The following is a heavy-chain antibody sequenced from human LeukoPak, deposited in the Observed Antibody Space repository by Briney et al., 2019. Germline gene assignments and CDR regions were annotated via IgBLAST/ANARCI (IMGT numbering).Heavy chain of an antibody. D-gene: IGHD5-18*01. Sequence: SETLSLTCTVSGGSISSGSYYWSWIRQPAGKGLEWIGRIYTSGSTNYNPTLKSRVNISVDTSKNQFSLKLSSVTAADTAVYYCARQNGYLNWFDPWGQGTLVTVSS. CDR1: GGSISSGSYY. CDR3: ARQNGYLNWFDP. V-gene: IGHV4-61*02. J-gene: IGHJ5*02. CDR2: IYTSGST.